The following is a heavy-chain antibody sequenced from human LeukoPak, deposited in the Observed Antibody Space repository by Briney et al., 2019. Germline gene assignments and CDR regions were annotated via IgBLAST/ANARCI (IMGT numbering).Heavy chain of an antibody. D-gene: IGHD2-2*01. CDR2: IRYDGSNK. CDR1: GFTFSSYG. J-gene: IGHJ4*02. V-gene: IGHV3-30*02. Sequence: PGGSLRLSCAASGFTFSSYGMHSVRQAPGKGLERVAFIRYDGSNKYYADSVKGRFTISRDNSKNTLYLQMNSLRAEDTAVYYCAKIIVVVPAATDFFDYWGQGTLVTVSS. CDR3: AKIIVVVPAATDFFDY.